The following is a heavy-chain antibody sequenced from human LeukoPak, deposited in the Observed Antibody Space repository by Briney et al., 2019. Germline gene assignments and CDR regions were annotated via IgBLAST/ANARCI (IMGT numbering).Heavy chain of an antibody. D-gene: IGHD6-13*01. CDR2: IIPILGIA. CDR1: GGTFSSYT. J-gene: IGHJ4*02. V-gene: IGHV1-69*02. Sequence: ASVEVSCKASGGTFSSYTISWVRQAPGQGLEWMGRIIPILGIANYAQKFQGRVTITADKSTSTAYMELSSLRSEDTAVYYCARGAAAGPSRYPRSTQDVDYWGQGTLVTVSS. CDR3: ARGAAAGPSRYPRSTQDVDY.